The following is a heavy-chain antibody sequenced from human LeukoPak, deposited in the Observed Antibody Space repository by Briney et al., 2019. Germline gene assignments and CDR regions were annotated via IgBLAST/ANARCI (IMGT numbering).Heavy chain of an antibody. J-gene: IGHJ6*02. CDR2: ISYDGSNK. D-gene: IGHD6-13*01. CDR3: ARDKGLAAANYYGMDV. CDR1: GFTFSSYA. Sequence: PGGSLRLSCAASGFTFSSYAMHWVRQAPGKGLEWVAVISYDGSNKYYADSVKGRFTISRDNSKNTLYLQMNSLRAEDTAVYYCARDKGLAAANYYGMDVWGQGTTVTVSS. V-gene: IGHV3-30-3*01.